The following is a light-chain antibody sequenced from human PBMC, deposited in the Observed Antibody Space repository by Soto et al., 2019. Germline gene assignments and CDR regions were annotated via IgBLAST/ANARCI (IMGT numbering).Light chain of an antibody. CDR3: CSYARGGTDV. J-gene: IGLJ1*01. CDR1: SSDVGSYNL. Sequence: QSALTQPASVSGSPGQSITISCTGTSSDVGSYNLVSWYQQRPGKAPQLIIYEGSKRPSGVSIRYSASKSGNTASLTISGLEAEDESDYYCCSYARGGTDVFGTGTKVTVL. CDR2: EGS. V-gene: IGLV2-23*01.